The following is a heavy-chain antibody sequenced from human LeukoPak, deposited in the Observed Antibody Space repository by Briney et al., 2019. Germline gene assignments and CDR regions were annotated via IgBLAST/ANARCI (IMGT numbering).Heavy chain of an antibody. CDR3: ARRMVRGVLSYYYYGMDV. D-gene: IGHD3-10*01. CDR2: ISAYNGNT. J-gene: IGHJ6*02. CDR1: GYTFTSYG. Sequence: ASVNVSCKASGYTFTSYGISWVRQAPGQGLEWMGWISAYNGNTNCAQKLQGRVTITTDTSTSTAYMELRRLRSDDTSVYYCARRMVRGVLSYYYYGMDVWGQGTTVTVSS. V-gene: IGHV1-18*01.